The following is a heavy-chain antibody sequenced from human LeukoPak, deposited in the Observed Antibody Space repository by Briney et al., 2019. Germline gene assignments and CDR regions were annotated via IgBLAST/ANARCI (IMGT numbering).Heavy chain of an antibody. CDR1: DYTFTSYG. V-gene: IGHV1-69*13. Sequence: SVKVSCKASDYTFTSYGISWVRQAPGQGLEWMGGIIPIFGTANYAQKFQGRVTITADESTSTAYMELSSLRSEDTAVYYCASSYYYDSSGYYYSFDYWGQGTLVTVSS. CDR2: IIPIFGTA. CDR3: ASSYYYDSSGYYYSFDY. J-gene: IGHJ4*02. D-gene: IGHD3-22*01.